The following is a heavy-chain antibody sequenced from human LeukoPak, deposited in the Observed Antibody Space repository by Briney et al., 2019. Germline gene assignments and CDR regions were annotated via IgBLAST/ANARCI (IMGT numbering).Heavy chain of an antibody. CDR2: ISSSSNYI. D-gene: IGHD4-17*01. J-gene: IGHJ4*02. V-gene: IGHV3-21*01. CDR3: ARGSRYGDYPYYCDF. Sequence: GGSLRLSCAASGFTFSSYSMNWVRQAPGKGLEWVSSISSSSNYIYYADSVKGRFTISRDNSKNTVLLQMNNLRLEDAAVYYCARGSRYGDYPYYCDFWGQGTLVTVSS. CDR1: GFTFSSYS.